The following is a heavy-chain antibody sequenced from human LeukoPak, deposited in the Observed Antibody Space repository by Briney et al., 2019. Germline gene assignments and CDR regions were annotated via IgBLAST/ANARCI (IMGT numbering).Heavy chain of an antibody. D-gene: IGHD3/OR15-3a*01. J-gene: IGHJ6*03. Sequence: GGSLRLSCAASGFTFSSYSMNWVRQAPGKGLEWVSSISSSSSYIYYADSVKGRFAISRDNAKNSLYLQMNSLRAEDTAVYYCARELERIMIFGVGEGYMDVWGKGTTVTVSS. CDR1: GFTFSSYS. V-gene: IGHV3-21*01. CDR3: ARELERIMIFGVGEGYMDV. CDR2: ISSSSSYI.